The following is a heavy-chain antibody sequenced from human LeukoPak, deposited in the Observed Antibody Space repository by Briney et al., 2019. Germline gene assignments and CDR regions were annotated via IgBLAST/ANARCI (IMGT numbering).Heavy chain of an antibody. CDR2: IYPSGDST. CDR1: GFTFSTYS. Sequence: GGSLGLSCAASGFTFSTYSMTWARQGPGKGLEWVSSIYPSGDSTFYADSVKGRFTISRDNSKNTLYLQMSSLRTEDTAIYYCAKDVVPDSGWDLDYWGQGTLVTVSS. D-gene: IGHD6-19*01. V-gene: IGHV3-23*01. J-gene: IGHJ4*02. CDR3: AKDVVPDSGWDLDY.